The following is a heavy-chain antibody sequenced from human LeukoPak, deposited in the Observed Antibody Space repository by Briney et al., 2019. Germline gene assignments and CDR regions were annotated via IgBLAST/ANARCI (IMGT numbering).Heavy chain of an antibody. J-gene: IGHJ6*03. Sequence: GGSLRLSCAASGFTFDDYGMSWVRQAPGKGLEWVSGINWNGGSTGYADSVKGRFTISRDNAKNSLYLQMNSLRAEDTALYYCARDGVGRFLEWYTVYYMDVWGKGTTVTVSS. D-gene: IGHD3-3*01. CDR2: INWNGGST. CDR3: ARDGVGRFLEWYTVYYMDV. CDR1: GFTFDDYG. V-gene: IGHV3-20*04.